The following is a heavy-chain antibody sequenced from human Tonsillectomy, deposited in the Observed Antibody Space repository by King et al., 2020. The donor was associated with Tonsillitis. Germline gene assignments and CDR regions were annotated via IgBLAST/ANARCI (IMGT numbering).Heavy chain of an antibody. D-gene: IGHD3-3*01. J-gene: IGHJ4*02. CDR2: IRYDGSNQ. V-gene: IGHV3-30*02. CDR3: AKGKSNYDFWSGLDY. Sequence: VQLVESGGGVVQPGGSLRLSCAASGFPFSTYGMHWVRQAPGKGLEWLAFIRYDGSNQYSADSVKGRLTISRDNYKNTLYLQMNSRRAEDTAIYYCAKGKSNYDFWSGLDYWGQGTLVTVSS. CDR1: GFPFSTYG.